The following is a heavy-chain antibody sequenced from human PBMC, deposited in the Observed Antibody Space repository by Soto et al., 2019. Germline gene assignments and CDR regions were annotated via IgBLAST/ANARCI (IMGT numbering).Heavy chain of an antibody. CDR2: IYYSGST. J-gene: IGHJ4*02. Sequence: QVQLQESGPGLVKPSQTLSLTCTVSGGSISSGGYYWSWIRQHPGKGLEWIGYIYYSGSTYYNPSLKSRVTISVDTSKNQFSLKLSSVTAADTAVYYCARGNDSSGYYLVPLVDYWCQGTLVTVSS. D-gene: IGHD3-22*01. CDR3: ARGNDSSGYYLVPLVDY. V-gene: IGHV4-31*03. CDR1: GGSISSGGYY.